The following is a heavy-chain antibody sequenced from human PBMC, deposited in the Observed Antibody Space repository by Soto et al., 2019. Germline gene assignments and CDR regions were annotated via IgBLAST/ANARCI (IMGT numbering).Heavy chain of an antibody. CDR3: ARLGWELLSGRRYFDY. D-gene: IGHD1-26*01. CDR2: ISPYTGKT. J-gene: IGHJ4*02. V-gene: IGHV1-18*04. Sequence: QVLLVQSGSEVKKPGSSMKVSCQTSGYTFSDFALTWVRQVPDKGLEWLGWISPYTGKTNYAQRVHDRVALTTDTSTRTAYLELRSLTSVDTAVYYCARLGWELLSGRRYFDYWGQGTLVTVSS. CDR1: GYTFSDFA.